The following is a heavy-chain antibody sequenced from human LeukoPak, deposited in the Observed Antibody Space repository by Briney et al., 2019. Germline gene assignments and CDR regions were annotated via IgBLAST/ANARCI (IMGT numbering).Heavy chain of an antibody. CDR1: GFTFSSYG. D-gene: IGHD6-13*01. Sequence: GGSLRLSCAASGFTFSSYGMHWVRQAPGKGLEWVAFIRYDGSNEYYADSVKGRFTISRDNSKNTLYLQMNSLRAEDTAVYYCAKDRLIGLAAVPDYWGQGTLVTVSS. V-gene: IGHV3-30*02. CDR2: IRYDGSNE. J-gene: IGHJ4*02. CDR3: AKDRLIGLAAVPDY.